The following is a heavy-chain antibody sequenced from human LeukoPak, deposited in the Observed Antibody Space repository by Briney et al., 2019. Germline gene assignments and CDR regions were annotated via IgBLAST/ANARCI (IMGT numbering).Heavy chain of an antibody. CDR3: ARDYRAVPIDY. Sequence: GGSLRLSCAASGFSFSTYTMNWARQAPGKGLEWVSSISGSGSYIYYSDSVKGRFTISRDNAKNSLYLQMNSLRAEDTAVYYCARDYRAVPIDYWGQGTLVTVSS. J-gene: IGHJ4*02. CDR2: ISGSGSYI. V-gene: IGHV3-21*01. CDR1: GFSFSTYT. D-gene: IGHD6-19*01.